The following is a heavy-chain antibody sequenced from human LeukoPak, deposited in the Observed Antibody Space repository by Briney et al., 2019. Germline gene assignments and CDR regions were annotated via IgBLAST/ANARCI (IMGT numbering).Heavy chain of an antibody. CDR2: INLNSGGT. D-gene: IGHD6-19*01. V-gene: IGHV1-2*02. CDR3: ARDRRYSSASGYFVY. CDR1: GYTFTGYY. J-gene: IGHJ4*02. Sequence: ASVKVSCKASGYTFTGYYMHWVRQAPGQGLEWMGWINLNSGGTNYAQKFQGRVTMTRDTSISTAYMELSRLRSDDTAVYYCARDRRYSSASGYFVYWGQGTLVTVSS.